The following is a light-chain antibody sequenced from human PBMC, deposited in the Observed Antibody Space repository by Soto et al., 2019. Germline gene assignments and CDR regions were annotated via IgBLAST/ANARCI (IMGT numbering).Light chain of an antibody. CDR1: QSVLYSSNNKKY. CDR3: HQYYATPWT. Sequence: DIVMTQSPDSLAVSLGERATINCKSSQSVLYSSNNKKYLAWYQQKPGQPPKLLIYWASTRESGVTDRFSGSGSGTDFTLTISSLQAEDVAVYYCHQYYATPWTFGQGTKVEIK. CDR2: WAS. V-gene: IGKV4-1*01. J-gene: IGKJ1*01.